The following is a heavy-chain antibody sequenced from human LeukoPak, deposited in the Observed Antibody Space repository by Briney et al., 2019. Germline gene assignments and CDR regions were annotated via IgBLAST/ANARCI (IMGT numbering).Heavy chain of an antibody. CDR2: ISAYNSNT. V-gene: IGHV1-18*01. CDR3: ARDFPLVVGATTDYFDY. J-gene: IGHJ4*02. CDR1: GYTFTSYG. Sequence: ASVKVSCKASGYTFTSYGISWVRQAPGQGLEWMGWISAYNSNTNYAQKLQGRVTMTTDTSTSTAYMELRSLRSDDTAVYYCARDFPLVVGATTDYFDYWGQGTLVTVSS. D-gene: IGHD1-26*01.